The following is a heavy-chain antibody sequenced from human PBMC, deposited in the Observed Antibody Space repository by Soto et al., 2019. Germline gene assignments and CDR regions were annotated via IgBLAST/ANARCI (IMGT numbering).Heavy chain of an antibody. CDR2: VHHTGNT. V-gene: IGHV4-59*01. D-gene: IGHD2-8*02. Sequence: SETLSLTCSFSGGSMSRYYWTWIRQPPGKGLEWIGNVHHTGNTNYNASLKSRVTISLDTSNSDFSLHLTSVTAADTAVYYCARDVRPPGLASFDLWGHGTLVTVSA. CDR3: ARDVRPPGLASFDL. J-gene: IGHJ2*01. CDR1: GGSMSRYY.